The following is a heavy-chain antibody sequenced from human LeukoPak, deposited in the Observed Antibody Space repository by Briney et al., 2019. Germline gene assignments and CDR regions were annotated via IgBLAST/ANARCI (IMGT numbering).Heavy chain of an antibody. CDR2: IYDGGKT. CDR1: GFIATSNY. J-gene: IGHJ4*02. V-gene: IGHV3-53*01. CDR3: ATGGRSGMAFDF. Sequence: GGSLRLSCSFSGFIATSNYMAWVRQSPEKGLQWISFIYDGGKTLYADSVRDRFSISRDNSKSTLYLQMSSLRVEDTAVYYCATGGRSGMAFDFWGQGTLVTVSS. D-gene: IGHD4-23*01.